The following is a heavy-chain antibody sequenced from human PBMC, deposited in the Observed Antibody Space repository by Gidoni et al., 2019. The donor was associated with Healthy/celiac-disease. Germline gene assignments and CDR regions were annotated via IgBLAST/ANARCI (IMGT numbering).Heavy chain of an antibody. CDR2: ISYDGSNN. V-gene: IGHV3-30-3*01. D-gene: IGHD3-10*01. J-gene: IGHJ3*02. CDR3: ARDSGSSVGLDAFDI. Sequence: QVQLVESGGGVFQPGRSLILSCAASGFTFSSYAMHWVRQAPGKGLEWVAVISYDGSNNYYADSVEGRFTISRDNSKNTLYLQMNSLRAEDTAVYYCARDSGSSVGLDAFDIWGQGTMVTVSS. CDR1: GFTFSSYA.